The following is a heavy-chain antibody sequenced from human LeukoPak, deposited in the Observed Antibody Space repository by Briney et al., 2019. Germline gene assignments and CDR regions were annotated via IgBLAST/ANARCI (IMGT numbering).Heavy chain of an antibody. V-gene: IGHV3-23*01. CDR2: ISGSGGST. CDR1: GFTFSSYA. Sequence: GGSLRLSCAASGFTFSSYAMSWVRQAPGKGLEWVSAISGSGGSTYYVDSVKGRFTISRDNSKNTLYLQMNSLRAEDTAVYYCAKDTKEDYGDYPSEYWGQGTLVTVSS. CDR3: AKDTKEDYGDYPSEY. J-gene: IGHJ4*02. D-gene: IGHD4-17*01.